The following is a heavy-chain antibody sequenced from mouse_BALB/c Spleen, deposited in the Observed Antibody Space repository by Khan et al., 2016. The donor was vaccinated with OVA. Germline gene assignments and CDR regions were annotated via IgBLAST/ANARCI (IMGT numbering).Heavy chain of an antibody. J-gene: IGHJ3*01. V-gene: IGHV1-77*01. CDR3: ARAGWDVLAD. Sequence: QVQLQQSGPELVKPGASVKMSCKASGYTFTDYVMNWVKQRNGQGLEWIGQIYPGSDSTYYNEKFKGKATLTADRSSSTAYMQLINLTSEDSAVYFWARAGWDVLADWGQGTLVTVSA. CDR1: GYTFTDYV. D-gene: IGHD4-1*01. CDR2: IYPGSDST.